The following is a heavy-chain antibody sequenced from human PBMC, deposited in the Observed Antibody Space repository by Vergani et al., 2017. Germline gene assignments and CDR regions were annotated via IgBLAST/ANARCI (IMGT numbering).Heavy chain of an antibody. CDR3: ARAGTSGGYYPPDY. V-gene: IGHV3-11*05. D-gene: IGHD1-26*01. J-gene: IGHJ4*02. CDR1: GFTFSDYY. Sequence: QVQLVESGGGLVKPGGSLRLSCAASGFTFSDYYMSWIRQAPGKGLEWVSYISSSSSYTNYADSVKGRFTISRDNAKNSLYLQMNILRAEDTAVYYCARAGTSGGYYPPDYWGQGTLVTVSS. CDR2: ISSSSSYT.